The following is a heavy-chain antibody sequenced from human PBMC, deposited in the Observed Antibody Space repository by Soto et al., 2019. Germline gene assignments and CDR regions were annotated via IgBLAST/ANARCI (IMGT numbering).Heavy chain of an antibody. Sequence: QLQLQESGPGLVKPSETLSLTFTVSGGSISSNDYYWAWIRQPPVKGLEYIGSIFYIGSTYYNPSLKSRVTISVDTSKNQFSLRLNSVTAADTAVYYCARLAYGSGSYLDYWGQGTLVTVSS. V-gene: IGHV4-39*01. CDR2: IFYIGST. J-gene: IGHJ4*02. CDR1: GGSISSNDYY. CDR3: ARLAYGSGSYLDY. D-gene: IGHD3-10*01.